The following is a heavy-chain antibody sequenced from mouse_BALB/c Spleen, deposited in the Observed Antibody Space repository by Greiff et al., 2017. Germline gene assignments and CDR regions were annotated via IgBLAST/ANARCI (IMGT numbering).Heavy chain of an antibody. J-gene: IGHJ4*01. Sequence: EVQGVESGGGLVKPGGSLKLSCAASGFTFSSYAMSWVRQTPEKRLEWVASISSGGSTYYPDSVKGRFTISRDNARNILYLQMSSLRSEDTAMYYCARDGQFSYYYAMDYWGQGTSVTVSS. V-gene: IGHV5-6-5*01. CDR2: ISSGGST. CDR3: ARDGQFSYYYAMDY. CDR1: GFTFSSYA. D-gene: IGHD6-2*01.